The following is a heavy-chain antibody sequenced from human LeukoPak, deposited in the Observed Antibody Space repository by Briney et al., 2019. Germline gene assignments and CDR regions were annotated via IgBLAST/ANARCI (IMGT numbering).Heavy chain of an antibody. CDR2: INTNTGNP. CDR3: ARVGDLQTYYYYYYMDV. CDR1: GYTFTSYA. D-gene: IGHD3-3*01. V-gene: IGHV7-4-1*02. J-gene: IGHJ6*03. Sequence: GASVKVSCKASGYTFTSYAMNWVRQAPGQGLEWMGWINTNTGNPTYAQGFTGRFVFSLDTSVSTAYLQISSLKAGDTAVYYCARVGDLQTYYYYYYMDVWGKGTTVTVSS.